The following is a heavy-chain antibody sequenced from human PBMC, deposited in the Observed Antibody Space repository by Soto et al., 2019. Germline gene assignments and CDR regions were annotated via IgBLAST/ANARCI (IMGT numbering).Heavy chain of an antibody. V-gene: IGHV3-30*18. CDR1: GFAFSTYA. J-gene: IGHJ4*02. CDR3: AKDYRRVVVITSFDY. Sequence: GGSLRLSCAASGFAFSTYAMHWVRQAPGKGLEWVAVISYDGRNKYYADSVKGRFTISRDNSKNTLYLQMNSLRAEDTAVYYCAKDYRRVVVITSFDYWGQGTLVTVSS. D-gene: IGHD3-22*01. CDR2: ISYDGRNK.